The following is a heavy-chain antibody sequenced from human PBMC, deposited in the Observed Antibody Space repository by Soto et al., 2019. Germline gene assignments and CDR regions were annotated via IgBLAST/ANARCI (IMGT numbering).Heavy chain of an antibody. Sequence: SETLSLTCAIYGGSLSGYYWSWIRQPPGKGLEWIGEINHSGSTNYSPSLKSRVTISVDTSKNQFSLKLTSVTAADTAVYYCASSHTPYSTSLPFDYWGQGTLVTVSS. CDR1: GGSLSGYY. V-gene: IGHV4-34*01. J-gene: IGHJ4*02. CDR2: INHSGST. D-gene: IGHD6-6*01. CDR3: ASSHTPYSTSLPFDY.